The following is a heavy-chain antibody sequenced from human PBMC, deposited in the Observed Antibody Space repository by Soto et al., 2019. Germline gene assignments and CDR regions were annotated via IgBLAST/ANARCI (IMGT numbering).Heavy chain of an antibody. CDR3: ARSMYSTSAQLYYGMDV. D-gene: IGHD6-6*01. V-gene: IGHV4-38-2*01. Sequence: SETLSLTCAVSAYSISNGYYWGWIRQPPGKGLEWIGSIYHTGNTYYNPSLESRVTISVDTSKNQFSLKVTSVTAADTAVYYCARSMYSTSAQLYYGMDVWGQGTTVTVSS. CDR1: AYSISNGYY. J-gene: IGHJ6*02. CDR2: IYHTGNT.